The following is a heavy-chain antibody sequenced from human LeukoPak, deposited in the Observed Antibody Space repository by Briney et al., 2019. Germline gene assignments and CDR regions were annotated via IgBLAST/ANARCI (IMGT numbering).Heavy chain of an antibody. Sequence: PGGSLRLSCAASGFTFSSYSMNWVRQAPGKGLEWVSSISSSSSYIYYADSVKGRFTISRDNAKNSLYLQMNSLRAEDTAVYYCARVRWAATTRDAFVIWGQGTMVTVSS. J-gene: IGHJ3*02. D-gene: IGHD4-23*01. CDR1: GFTFSSYS. V-gene: IGHV3-21*01. CDR2: ISSSSSYI. CDR3: ARVRWAATTRDAFVI.